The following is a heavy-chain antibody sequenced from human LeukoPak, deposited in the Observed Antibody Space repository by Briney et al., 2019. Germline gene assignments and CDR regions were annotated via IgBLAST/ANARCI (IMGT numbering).Heavy chain of an antibody. V-gene: IGHV4-38-2*02. D-gene: IGHD7-27*01. CDR2: IYHSGST. Sequence: SETLSLTCTVSGYSISSGYYWGWIRQPPGKGLEWIGSIYHSGSTYYNPSLKSRVILSLDKSANQFSLNLSSVTAADTAVYYCARFSPRAMGNYLDFWGQGTLVTVSS. CDR3: ARFSPRAMGNYLDF. J-gene: IGHJ4*02. CDR1: GYSISSGYY.